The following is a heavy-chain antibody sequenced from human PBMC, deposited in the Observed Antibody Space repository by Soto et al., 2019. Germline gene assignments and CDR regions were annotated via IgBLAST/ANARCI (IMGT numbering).Heavy chain of an antibody. D-gene: IGHD5-12*01. V-gene: IGHV3-30*18. CDR2: ISYDGSEK. Sequence: GGSLRLSCRVSGFTFINSAMTWARQPPAKGLEWMAVISYDGSEKHYADSMKGRLTISRDNSKDTLHLQMNSLRAEDTAIYFCVKDRVPGAYGHYYGMDVWGQGTTVTVS. J-gene: IGHJ6*02. CDR3: VKDRVPGAYGHYYGMDV. CDR1: GFTFINSA.